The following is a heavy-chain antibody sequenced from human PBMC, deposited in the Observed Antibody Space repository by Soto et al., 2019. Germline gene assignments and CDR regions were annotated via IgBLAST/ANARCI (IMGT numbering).Heavy chain of an antibody. Sequence: SETLSLTCTVSGGSISSGGYYWSWIRQHPGKGLEWIGYIYYSGSTYYNPSLKSRVTISVDTSKNQFSLKLSSVTAADTAVYYCARGFYDSSGYYRYFDYWGQGTLVTVSS. D-gene: IGHD3-22*01. CDR2: IYYSGST. CDR3: ARGFYDSSGYYRYFDY. V-gene: IGHV4-31*03. J-gene: IGHJ4*02. CDR1: GGSISSGGYY.